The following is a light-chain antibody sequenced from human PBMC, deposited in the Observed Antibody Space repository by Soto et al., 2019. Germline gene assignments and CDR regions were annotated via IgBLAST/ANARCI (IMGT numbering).Light chain of an antibody. CDR2: GAS. CDR1: QSFSSN. Sequence: EIVMTQSPATLSVSPGERATLSSRASQSFSSNLAWYQQRPVQVPRLLIYGASTRATGIPARFSGSGSGTEFTLTISSLQSEDFAVYYCQQYNNWLAWTFGQGTKVDIK. CDR3: QQYNNWLAWT. V-gene: IGKV3-15*01. J-gene: IGKJ1*01.